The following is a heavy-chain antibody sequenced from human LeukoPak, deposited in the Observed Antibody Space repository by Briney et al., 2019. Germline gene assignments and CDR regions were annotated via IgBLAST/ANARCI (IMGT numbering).Heavy chain of an antibody. CDR2: ISYDGSNK. CDR1: GFTFSSYA. Sequence: PGGSLRLSCAASGFTFSSYAMHWVRQAPGKGLEWVAVISYDGSNKYCADSVKGRFTISRDNSKNTLYLQINSLRAEDTAVYYGGFSSGWPFDYWGQGTLVTVSS. D-gene: IGHD6-19*01. J-gene: IGHJ4*02. V-gene: IGHV3-30-3*01. CDR3: GFSSGWPFDY.